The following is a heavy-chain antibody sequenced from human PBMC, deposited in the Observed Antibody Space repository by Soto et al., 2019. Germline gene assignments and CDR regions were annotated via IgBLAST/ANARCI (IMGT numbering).Heavy chain of an antibody. D-gene: IGHD1-1*01. J-gene: IGHJ4*02. Sequence: SETLCLTWAVSGRSFSGYDWTWLRQPPGTGLEWIGEINHSGSTNYNPSLKSRVTVSVDTSKNQFSLKLTSVTAAGTAVYYCARDKITGLFDYWGQGTLVTV. V-gene: IGHV4-34*01. CDR3: ARDKITGLFDY. CDR1: GRSFSGYD. CDR2: INHSGST.